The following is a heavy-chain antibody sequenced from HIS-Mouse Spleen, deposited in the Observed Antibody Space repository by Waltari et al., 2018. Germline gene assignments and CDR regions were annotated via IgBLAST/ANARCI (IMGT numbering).Heavy chain of an antibody. D-gene: IGHD6-13*01. CDR1: GGPLSRSSYY. Sequence: QLQLQESGPGLVKPSATLSLTCTVSGGPLSRSSYYSGWIRQPPGKGLGWIGSIYYSGSTYYNPSLKSRVTISVDTSKNQFSLKLSSVTAADTAVYYCAREIPYSSSWYDWYFDLWGRGTLVTVSS. CDR3: AREIPYSSSWYDWYFDL. J-gene: IGHJ2*01. V-gene: IGHV4-39*07. CDR2: IYYSGST.